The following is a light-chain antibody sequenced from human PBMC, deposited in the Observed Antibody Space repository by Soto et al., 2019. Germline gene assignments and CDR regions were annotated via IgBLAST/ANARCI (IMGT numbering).Light chain of an antibody. V-gene: IGKV4-1*01. CDR3: QQYDSTPPT. CDR2: WAS. Sequence: VMTQSPESLTVSLGERATINCRSSQSVLYSSDNKNYLAWYQQEPGQPPKLLISWASTRESGVPDRFSGSGPGTDFTLTISSLQAEDVAVYYCQQYDSTPPTFGQGTKVEIK. CDR1: QSVLYSSDNKNY. J-gene: IGKJ1*01.